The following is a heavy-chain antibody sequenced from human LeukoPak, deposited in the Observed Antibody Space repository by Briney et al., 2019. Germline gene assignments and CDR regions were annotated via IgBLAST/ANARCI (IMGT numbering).Heavy chain of an antibody. J-gene: IGHJ4*02. D-gene: IGHD3-22*01. CDR3: ARLYDSSGYPQALGY. Sequence: ASVKVSCKASGYTFTSYGISWVRQAPGQGLEWMGWISAYNGNTNYAQKLQGRVTMTTDTSTSTAYMELRSLRSDDTAVYYCARLYDSSGYPQALGYWGQGTLVSVSS. CDR2: ISAYNGNT. V-gene: IGHV1-18*01. CDR1: GYTFTSYG.